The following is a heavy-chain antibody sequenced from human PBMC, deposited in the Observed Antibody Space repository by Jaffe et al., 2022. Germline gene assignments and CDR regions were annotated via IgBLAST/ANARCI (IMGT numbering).Heavy chain of an antibody. D-gene: IGHD2-2*01. CDR3: ARQIVPAAPYYYYYMDV. J-gene: IGHJ6*03. Sequence: EVQLVQSGAEVKKPGESLKISCKGSGYSFTSYWIGWVRQMPGKGLEWMGIIYPGDSDTRYSPSFQGQVTISADKSISTAYLQWSSLKASDTAMYYCARQIVPAAPYYYYYMDVWGKGTTVTVSS. CDR2: IYPGDSDT. CDR1: GYSFTSYW. V-gene: IGHV5-51*03.